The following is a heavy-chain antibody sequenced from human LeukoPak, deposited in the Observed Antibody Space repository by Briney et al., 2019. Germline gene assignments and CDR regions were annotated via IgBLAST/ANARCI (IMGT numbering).Heavy chain of an antibody. CDR3: ARDLMGPQRGDY. CDR1: GFTFSSYA. CDR2: ISYDGSNK. J-gene: IGHJ4*02. V-gene: IGHV3-30*01. Sequence: PGGSLRLSCAASGFTFSSYAMHWVRQAPGKGLEWVAVISYDGSNKYYADSVKGRFTISRDNSKNTPYLQMNSLRAEDTAVYYCARDLMGPQRGDYWGQGTLVTVSS. D-gene: IGHD1-1*01.